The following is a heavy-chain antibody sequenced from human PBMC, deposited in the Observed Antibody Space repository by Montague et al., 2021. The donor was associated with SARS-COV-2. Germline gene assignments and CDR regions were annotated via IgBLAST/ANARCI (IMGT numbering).Heavy chain of an antibody. Sequence: SETLSLTCSVSGGPISTTNWWSWVRQPPGKGLEWIGEISHSGNTNYNSSVRSRVTISLDKSKNQFSLKLSSVTAADTAVYYCARAMIVVTRDAFDIWGRGTKVIVST. CDR2: ISHSGNT. CDR3: ARAMIVVTRDAFDI. CDR1: GGPISTTNW. J-gene: IGHJ3*02. V-gene: IGHV4-4*02. D-gene: IGHD3-22*01.